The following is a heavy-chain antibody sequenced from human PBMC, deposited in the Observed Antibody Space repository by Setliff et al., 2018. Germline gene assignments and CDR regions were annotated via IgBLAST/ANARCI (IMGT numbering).Heavy chain of an antibody. D-gene: IGHD2-21*02. CDR1: GYSISSGYI. CDR3: ARDLGHGGDSDY. CDR2: IGHTGSI. Sequence: PSETLSLTCTVSGYSISSGYIWGWIRRPPGKGLEWVGNIGHTGSINYNPSLKSRLTISRDTSKNQVSLKLNSVTATDTAVYYCARDLGHGGDSDYWGQGIQVTVSS. J-gene: IGHJ4*02. V-gene: IGHV4-38-2*02.